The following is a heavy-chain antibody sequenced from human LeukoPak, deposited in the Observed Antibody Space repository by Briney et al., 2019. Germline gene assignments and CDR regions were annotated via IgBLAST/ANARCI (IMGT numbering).Heavy chain of an antibody. J-gene: IGHJ4*02. CDR1: GFPFNTCA. D-gene: IGHD6-19*01. CDR2: ISSSGSTI. V-gene: IGHV3-48*04. CDR3: AGSSSGRTFDY. Sequence: PGGSLRLSCAASGFPFNTCAMNWVRQAPGKGLEWVSYISSSGSTIYYADSVKGRFTISRDNAKNSLYLQMNSLRAEDTAVYYCAGSSSGRTFDYWGQGTLVTVSS.